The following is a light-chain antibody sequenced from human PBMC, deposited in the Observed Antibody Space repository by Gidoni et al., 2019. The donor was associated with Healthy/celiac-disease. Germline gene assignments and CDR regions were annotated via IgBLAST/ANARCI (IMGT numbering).Light chain of an antibody. CDR1: KLGDNY. J-gene: IGLJ2*01. V-gene: IGLV3-1*01. Sequence: SYELNQPPSVSVSPGQTASITCSGDKLGDNYACWYQQKPGQSPVLVIYQDSKRPSGIPERVSGSNSGNTATLTISGTQAMDEADYYGQAWDSSTVVFGGGTKLTVL. CDR2: QDS. CDR3: QAWDSSTVV.